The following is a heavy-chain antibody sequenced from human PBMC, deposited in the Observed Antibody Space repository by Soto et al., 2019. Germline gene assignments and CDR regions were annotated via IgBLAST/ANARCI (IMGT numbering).Heavy chain of an antibody. CDR3: AKDLNGGYLD. D-gene: IGHD3-9*01. J-gene: IGHJ4*02. V-gene: IGHV3-23*01. CDR2: ISGSVGGT. CDR1: GFTFSSYA. Sequence: EVQLLESGGGLVQPGGSLRLSCAASGFTFSSYAMSWVRQAPGKGLEWVSAISGSVGGTYYADAVKGRFTISRDNSKNTLYMQMNSLRAEDTAIYYGAKDLNGGYLDWGQGTLVTVSS.